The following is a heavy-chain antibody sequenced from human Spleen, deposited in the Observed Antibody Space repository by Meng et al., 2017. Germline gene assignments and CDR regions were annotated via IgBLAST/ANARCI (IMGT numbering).Heavy chain of an antibody. V-gene: IGHV1-2*06. CDR1: GDSFPYDR. D-gene: IGHD6-13*01. CDR3: ARDEDISAAGKLFGDY. Sequence: VQLVQCGSWLRNPGAPRKCSCNASGDSFPYDRLHWVRRAPGQGLEWMGRINPKRGDTHYAQRFQGRVTMTGDTSISTAYMELSGLRSDDTAMYYCARDEDISAAGKLFGDYWGQGTLVTVSS. CDR2: INPKRGDT. J-gene: IGHJ4*02.